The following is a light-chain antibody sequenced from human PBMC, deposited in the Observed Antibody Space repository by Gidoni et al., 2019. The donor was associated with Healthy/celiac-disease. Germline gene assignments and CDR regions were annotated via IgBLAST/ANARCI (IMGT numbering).Light chain of an antibody. V-gene: IGKV1-39*01. J-gene: IGKJ4*01. Sequence: DIQMTQSPSSLSASVGDRVTITCRARQSISSYLHWYQQKPGKAPKLLIYAASSSQSGVPSRFSGSGSGTDFTLTISSLQPEDFATYYCQQSYSTPLTFGGGTKVEIK. CDR3: QQSYSTPLT. CDR1: QSISSY. CDR2: AAS.